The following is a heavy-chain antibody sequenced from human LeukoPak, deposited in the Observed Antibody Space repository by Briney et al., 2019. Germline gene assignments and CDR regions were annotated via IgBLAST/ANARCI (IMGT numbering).Heavy chain of an antibody. CDR3: AKGPGSSSWYYYFDY. V-gene: IGHV3-30*18. Sequence: PGRSLRLSCAASGFTFSSYGMHWVRQAPGKGLEWVAVISYDGSNKYYADSVKGRFTISRDNSKNTLYLQMNSLRAEDTAVYYCAKGPGSSSWYYYFDYWGQGTPVTVSS. J-gene: IGHJ4*02. D-gene: IGHD6-13*01. CDR2: ISYDGSNK. CDR1: GFTFSSYG.